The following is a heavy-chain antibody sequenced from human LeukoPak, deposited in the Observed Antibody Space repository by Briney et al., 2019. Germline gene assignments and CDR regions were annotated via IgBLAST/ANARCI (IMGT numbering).Heavy chain of an antibody. V-gene: IGHV1-18*04. D-gene: IGHD3-3*01. CDR2: ISAYNGNT. J-gene: IGHJ5*02. CDR1: GYTFTGYY. Sequence: GASVKVSCKASGYTFTGYYMHWVRQAPGQGIEWMGWISAYNGNTNYAQKLQGRVTMTTDTSTSTVYMELRSLRSDDTAVYYCVRGSGLVIYNWFDPWGQGTLVTVSS. CDR3: VRGSGLVIYNWFDP.